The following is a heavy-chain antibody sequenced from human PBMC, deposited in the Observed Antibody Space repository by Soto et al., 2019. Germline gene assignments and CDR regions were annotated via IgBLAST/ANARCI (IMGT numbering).Heavy chain of an antibody. Sequence: PGESLQISCKGSGYSFTSYWIGWVRQMPGKGLEWMGIIYPGDSNTRYSPSLQGQVTISVDKSISTAYLQWSSLKATDTAMYYCARHAYDFWSGHPNPRYYYGMDVWGQGTTVTV. CDR3: ARHAYDFWSGHPNPRYYYGMDV. J-gene: IGHJ6*02. V-gene: IGHV5-51*01. D-gene: IGHD3-3*01. CDR1: GYSFTSYW. CDR2: IYPGDSNT.